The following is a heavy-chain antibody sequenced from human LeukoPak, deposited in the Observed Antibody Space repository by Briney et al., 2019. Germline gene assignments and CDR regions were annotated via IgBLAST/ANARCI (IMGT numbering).Heavy chain of an antibody. Sequence: PSETLSLTYTVSGGSISSYYWSWIRQPPGKGLEWIGYIYYSGSTNYNPSLKSRVTISVDTSKNQFSLKLSSVTAADTAVYYCASDRGCSGYEYWGQGTLVTVSS. V-gene: IGHV4-59*01. D-gene: IGHD5-12*01. CDR2: IYYSGST. CDR3: ASDRGCSGYEY. CDR1: GGSISSYY. J-gene: IGHJ4*02.